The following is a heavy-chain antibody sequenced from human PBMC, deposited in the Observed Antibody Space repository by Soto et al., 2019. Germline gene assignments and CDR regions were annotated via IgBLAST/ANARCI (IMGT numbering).Heavy chain of an antibody. CDR1: GGSISSYY. CDR3: ARRVRNYDILTGYYGDAFDI. CDR2: IYYSGST. J-gene: IGHJ3*02. Sequence: PSETLSLTCTVSGGSISSYYWSWIRQPPGKGLEWIGYIYYSGSTNYNPSLKSRVTISVDTSKNQFSLKLSSVTAADTAVYYCARRVRNYDILTGYYGDAFDIWGQGTMVT. V-gene: IGHV4-59*08. D-gene: IGHD3-9*01.